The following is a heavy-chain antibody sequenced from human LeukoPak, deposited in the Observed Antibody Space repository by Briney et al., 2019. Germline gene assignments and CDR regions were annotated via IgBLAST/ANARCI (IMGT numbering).Heavy chain of an antibody. V-gene: IGHV1-69*13. Sequence: SVKVSCKASGCTFSSYAISWVRQTPGQGLEWMGGIIPIFGTANYAQKFQGRVTITADESTSTAYMELSSLRSDDTAVYYCALDGYSSSWGGYWGQGTLVTVSS. J-gene: IGHJ4*02. D-gene: IGHD6-13*01. CDR1: GCTFSSYA. CDR3: ALDGYSSSWGGY. CDR2: IIPIFGTA.